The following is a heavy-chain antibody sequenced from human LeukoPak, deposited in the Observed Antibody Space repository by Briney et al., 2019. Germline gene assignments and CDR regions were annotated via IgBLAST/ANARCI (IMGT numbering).Heavy chain of an antibody. CDR3: ARPVVELNYDSSDYYCDD. CDR2: IYYSGST. Sequence: NPSETLTVTCTVSGGSISSSSYYWGWIRQPPGKGLEWIGSIYYSGSTYYNPSLKSRFTISVDTSKNQFSLKLSSVTAADTAVYYCARPVVELNYDSSDYYCDDWGQGTLVTVSS. CDR1: GGSISSSSYY. V-gene: IGHV4-39*01. J-gene: IGHJ4*02. D-gene: IGHD3-22*01.